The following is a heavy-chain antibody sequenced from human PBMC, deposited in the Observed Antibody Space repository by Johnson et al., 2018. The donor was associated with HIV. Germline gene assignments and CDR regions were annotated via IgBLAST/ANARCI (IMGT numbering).Heavy chain of an antibody. CDR3: ARKGLVWFGWAFDI. J-gene: IGHJ3*02. V-gene: IGHV3-48*04. CDR2: ISSSGSTI. CDR1: GFTFSSYG. Sequence: VQLMESGGGVVQPGGSLRLSCVASGFTFSSYGMHWVRQAPGQGLEWVSYISSSGSTIYYADSVKGRFTISRDNAKNSLYLQLNSLRAEDTAVYYCARKGLVWFGWAFDIWGQGTMVTVSS. D-gene: IGHD3-10*01.